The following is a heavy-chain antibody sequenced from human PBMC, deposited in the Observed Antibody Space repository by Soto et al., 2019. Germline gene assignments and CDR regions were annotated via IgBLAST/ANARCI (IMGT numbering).Heavy chain of an antibody. CDR3: ARVDCVGGSCYALAGSFYYYMDA. CDR2: INSDGSVS. Sequence: EVQLVESGVGLVQPGGSLRLSCAASGFTFRNYWMYWVRQAPGQGLEWVSRINSDGSVSSYADSVKGRLTISRDNVKNTLYLLMDSLRAEDTAVSYCARVDCVGGSCYALAGSFYYYMDAWGKGTTVTVFS. J-gene: IGHJ6*03. V-gene: IGHV3-74*02. D-gene: IGHD2-15*01. CDR1: GFTFRNYW.